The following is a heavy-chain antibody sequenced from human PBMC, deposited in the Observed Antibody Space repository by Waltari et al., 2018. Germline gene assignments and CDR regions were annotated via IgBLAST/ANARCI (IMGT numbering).Heavy chain of an antibody. CDR1: GFTFSSYA. CDR2: ISGSGGST. V-gene: IGHV3-23*01. CDR3: VRTPAADYHNWFDP. J-gene: IGHJ5*02. D-gene: IGHD2-2*01. Sequence: EVQLLESGGGLVQPGGSLRLSCAASGFTFSSYAMSWVRQAPGKGLEWVSAISGSGGSTYYADSVKGRFTISRDNSKNTLYLQMNSLRAEDTAVYYCVRTPAADYHNWFDPWGQGTLVTVSS.